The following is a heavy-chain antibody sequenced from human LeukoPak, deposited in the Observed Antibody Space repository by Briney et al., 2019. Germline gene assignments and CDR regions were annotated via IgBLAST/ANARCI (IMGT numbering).Heavy chain of an antibody. V-gene: IGHV1-18*01. Sequence: ASVKVSCKASGYTFTSYGISWVRQAPGQGLEWMGWISAYNGNTNYAQKLQGRVTMTTDTSTSTAYMELRSLRSDDTAVYYCARDRSRIVVVPAAMPDYWGQGTLVTVSS. J-gene: IGHJ4*02. CDR3: ARDRSRIVVVPAAMPDY. CDR2: ISAYNGNT. CDR1: GYTFTSYG. D-gene: IGHD2-2*01.